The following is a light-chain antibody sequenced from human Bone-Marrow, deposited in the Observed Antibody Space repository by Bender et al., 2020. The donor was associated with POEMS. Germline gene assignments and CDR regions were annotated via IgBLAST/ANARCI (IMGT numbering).Light chain of an antibody. J-gene: IGLJ2*01. V-gene: IGLV2-14*03. CDR3: SSYSATTTLVI. CDR1: GSDIGGYDY. Sequence: QSALTQPASVSGSPGQSITFSCTGTGSDIGGYDYVSWYQQHPGKAPQLIIFDVHNRPSGISRRFSGSKSGNTASLTISGLQPEDEADYYCSSYSATTTLVIFGGGTKLTVL. CDR2: DVH.